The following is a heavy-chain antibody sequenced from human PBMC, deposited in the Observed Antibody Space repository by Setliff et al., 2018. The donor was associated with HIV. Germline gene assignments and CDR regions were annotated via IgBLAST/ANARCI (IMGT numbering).Heavy chain of an antibody. V-gene: IGHV4-61*02. CDR3: VRSGCNGNICYDSRGWLDS. Sequence: SETLSLTCTVSGGSIDSGNYDWNWVRQPGGKGLEWIGRIYTRGSTKYSPTIESRVTMSLDTSKNQFSLNLRSVTAADTALYYCVRSGCNGNICYDSRGWLDSWGQGTQVTVSS. D-gene: IGHD5-12*01. CDR1: GGSIDSGNYD. CDR2: IYTRGST. J-gene: IGHJ5*01.